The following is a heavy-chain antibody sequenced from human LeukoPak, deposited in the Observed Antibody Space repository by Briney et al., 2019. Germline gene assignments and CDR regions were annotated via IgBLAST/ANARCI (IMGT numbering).Heavy chain of an antibody. D-gene: IGHD3-10*01. CDR1: GFTVSSNY. CDR3: AGYGSGSYSDP. V-gene: IGHV3-21*01. Sequence: PGGSLRLSCAASGFTVSSNYMSWVRQAPGKGLEWVSSISSSSSYIYYADSVKGRFTISRDNAKNSLYLQMNSLRAEDTAVYYCAGYGSGSYSDPWGQGTLVTVSS. J-gene: IGHJ5*02. CDR2: ISSSSSYI.